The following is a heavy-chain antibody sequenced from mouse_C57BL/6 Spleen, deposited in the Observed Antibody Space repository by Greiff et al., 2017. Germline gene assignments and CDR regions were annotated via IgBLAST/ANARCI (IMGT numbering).Heavy chain of an antibody. J-gene: IGHJ3*01. CDR1: GYTFTGYW. D-gene: IGHD2-4*01. V-gene: IGHV1-9*01. Sequence: VQLQQSGAELMKPGASVKLSCKATGYTFTGYWIEWVKQRPGHGLEWIGEILPGSGSTNYNEKFKGKATFTADTSSNTAYMQLSSLTTEDSAIYYCARTPLYYDYDWFAYWGQGTLVTVSA. CDR3: ARTPLYYDYDWFAY. CDR2: ILPGSGST.